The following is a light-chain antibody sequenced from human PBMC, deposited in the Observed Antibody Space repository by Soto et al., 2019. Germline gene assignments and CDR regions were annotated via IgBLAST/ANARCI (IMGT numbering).Light chain of an antibody. J-gene: IGLJ1*01. CDR1: SSDVGGYNY. CDR2: DVS. CDR3: CSYAGSYTFPYV. Sequence: QSALTQLRSVSGSPGQSVTISCTGTSSDVGGYNYVSWYQQHPGKAPKLMIYDVSKRPSGVPDRFSGSKSGNTASLTISGLQAEDEADYYCCSYAGSYTFPYVFGTGTKVTVL. V-gene: IGLV2-11*01.